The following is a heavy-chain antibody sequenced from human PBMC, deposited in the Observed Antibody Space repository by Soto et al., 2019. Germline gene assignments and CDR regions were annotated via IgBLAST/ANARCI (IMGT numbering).Heavy chain of an antibody. J-gene: IGHJ4*02. CDR2: SSNSGTFS. CDR3: ARSGDNYNRLDY. Sequence: LXLSCECSGFTFSDYYISWIRQAPGKGLEWISYSSNSGTFSRYADSVKGRFSISRDNTKNLLYLQMNSLRAEDTAVYYCARSGDNYNRLDYWGQGTPVTVSS. D-gene: IGHD1-1*01. V-gene: IGHV3-11*06. CDR1: GFTFSDYY.